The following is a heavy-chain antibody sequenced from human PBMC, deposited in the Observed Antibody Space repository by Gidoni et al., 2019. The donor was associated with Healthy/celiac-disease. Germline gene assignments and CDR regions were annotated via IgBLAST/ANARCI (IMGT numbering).Heavy chain of an antibody. CDR2: ISYDGSNK. V-gene: IGHV3-30-3*01. D-gene: IGHD3-10*01. CDR1: GFTFSSYA. Sequence: QVQLVESGGGVVQPGRSLRLSCAASGFTFSSYALHWVRQAPGKGLEWVAVISYDGSNKYYADSVKGRFTISRDNSKNTRYLQMNSLRAEDTAVYYCARGSNVLLWFGELLDYYYYGMDVWGQGTTVTVSS. J-gene: IGHJ6*02. CDR3: ARGSNVLLWFGELLDYYYYGMDV.